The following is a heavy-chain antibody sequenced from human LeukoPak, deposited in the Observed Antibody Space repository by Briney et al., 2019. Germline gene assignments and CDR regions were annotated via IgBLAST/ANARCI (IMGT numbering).Heavy chain of an antibody. Sequence: GRSLRLSCAASGFTFSSCAMHWVRQAPGKGLEWVAVISYDGSNKYYADSVKGRFTISRDNSKNTLYLQMNSLRAEDTAVYYCARVGADKNYYDSRVEVYYYYGMDVWGQGTTVTVSS. J-gene: IGHJ6*02. V-gene: IGHV3-30-3*01. CDR1: GFTFSSCA. CDR2: ISYDGSNK. D-gene: IGHD3-22*01. CDR3: ARVGADKNYYDSRVEVYYYYGMDV.